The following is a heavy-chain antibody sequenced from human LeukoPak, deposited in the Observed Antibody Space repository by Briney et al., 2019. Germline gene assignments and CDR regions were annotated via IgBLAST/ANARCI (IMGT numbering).Heavy chain of an antibody. Sequence: GGSLRLSCAASGFTFNISAMSWVRQAPGKGLECVSPISGSGGSTYYADSVKGRFTISRDNSKNTLYLQMNSLRAEDTAVYYCAKDLALSYYDFWSGPSLDYWGQGTLVTVSS. CDR3: AKDLALSYYDFWSGPSLDY. J-gene: IGHJ4*02. V-gene: IGHV3-23*01. CDR1: GFTFNISA. D-gene: IGHD3-3*01. CDR2: ISGSGGST.